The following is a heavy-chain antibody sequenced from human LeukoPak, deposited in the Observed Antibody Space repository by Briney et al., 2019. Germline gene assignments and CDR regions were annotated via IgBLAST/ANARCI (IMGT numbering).Heavy chain of an antibody. V-gene: IGHV4-59*01. CDR2: IYYSGNT. CDR3: ARDKAITTILDY. Sequence: SETLSLTCTVSGGSIRNYYWSWIRQPPGKGLEWIGYIYYSGNTNYNPSLKSRVIISIDTSKNQFSLKLSSVTAADTAVYYCARDKAITTILDYWGQGTLVTVSS. J-gene: IGHJ4*02. D-gene: IGHD3-22*01. CDR1: GGSIRNYY.